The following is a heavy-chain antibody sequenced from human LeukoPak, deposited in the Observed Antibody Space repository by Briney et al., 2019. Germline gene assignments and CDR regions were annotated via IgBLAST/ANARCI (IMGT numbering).Heavy chain of an antibody. CDR2: ISDSGRGT. D-gene: IGHD5-18*01. V-gene: IGHV3-23*01. Sequence: PGGSLRLSRVAYGFMFSDFAMSWVRQAPGKGLEWVSGISDSGRGTYYRDSVKGRCIISRDNSKKTVYLQLNNLRVEDTALYFCARHDSFIPYWGQGMLVTVSS. J-gene: IGHJ4*02. CDR1: GFMFSDFA. CDR3: ARHDSFIPY.